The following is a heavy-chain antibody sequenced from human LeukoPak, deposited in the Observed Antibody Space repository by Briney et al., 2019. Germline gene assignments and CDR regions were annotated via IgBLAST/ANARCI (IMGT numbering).Heavy chain of an antibody. CDR2: IYYSGST. CDR1: GGSISSSSYY. V-gene: IGHV4-39*01. D-gene: IGHD2-15*01. J-gene: IGHJ4*02. CDR3: ARHARSIVVVVAASSPFDY. Sequence: SETLSLTCTVSGGSISSSSYYWGWIRQPLGKGLEWIGSIYYSGSTYYNPSLKSRVTISVDTSKNQFSLKLSSVTAADTAVYYCARHARSIVVVVAASSPFDYWGQGTLVTVSS.